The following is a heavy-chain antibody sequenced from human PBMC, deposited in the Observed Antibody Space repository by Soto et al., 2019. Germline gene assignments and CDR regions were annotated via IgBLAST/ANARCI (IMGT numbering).Heavy chain of an antibody. D-gene: IGHD6-13*01. CDR2: INPSGGST. CDR1: GYTFTSYY. J-gene: IGHJ6*02. CDR3: ARDQLSIAAAGIYKYYYYGMDV. Sequence: ASVKVSCKASGYTFTSYYMHWVRQAPGQGLEWMGIINPSGGSTSYAQKFQGRVTMTRDTSTSTVYMELSSLRSEDTAVYYCARDQLSIAAAGIYKYYYYGMDVWGQGTTVTVSS. V-gene: IGHV1-46*01.